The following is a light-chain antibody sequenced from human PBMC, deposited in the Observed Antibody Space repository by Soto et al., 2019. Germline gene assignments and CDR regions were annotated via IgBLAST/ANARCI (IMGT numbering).Light chain of an antibody. V-gene: IGKV2-28*01. CDR3: MQALQTPMA. CDR1: QSLLHRNGYNY. CDR2: LGS. Sequence: DIVMTQSPLSLPVTPGEPASISCRSSQSLLHRNGYNYLDWYLQKPGQSPQLLIYLGSNRASGVSDRFSGSGSGTDFTLKISRVEAEDVGVYYCMQALQTPMAFGGGTKVEIK. J-gene: IGKJ4*01.